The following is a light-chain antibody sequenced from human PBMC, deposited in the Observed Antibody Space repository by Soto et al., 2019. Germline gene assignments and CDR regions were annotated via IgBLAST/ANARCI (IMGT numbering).Light chain of an antibody. V-gene: IGKV1-17*01. Sequence: DIQMTQSPSSLSASVGHTVTITCRASQDVRSDLGWYQHKPGKAPKRLIYAASRLQGGVPSRFSGSGSGTEFTLTIGILQPEDSATYYCLQHDSCPYTFGQGTRLEI. CDR3: LQHDSCPYT. CDR2: AAS. CDR1: QDVRSD. J-gene: IGKJ2*01.